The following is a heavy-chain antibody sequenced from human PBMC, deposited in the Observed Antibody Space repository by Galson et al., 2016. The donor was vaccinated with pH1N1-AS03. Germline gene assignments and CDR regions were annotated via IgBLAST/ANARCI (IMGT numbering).Heavy chain of an antibody. CDR3: AREEGGFGSNWLQTDAFDF. CDR2: MSYEGTTT. J-gene: IGHJ3*01. D-gene: IGHD6-13*01. Sequence: SLRLSCAAAGFTFSSYAMHWVRQAPGKGLEWVAVMSYEGTTTYYADSVKGRLTISRDNSKNTLYLQMNSLRTEDTALYYCAREEGGFGSNWLQTDAFDFWGQGTMVTVSS. CDR1: GFTFSSYA. V-gene: IGHV3-30-3*01.